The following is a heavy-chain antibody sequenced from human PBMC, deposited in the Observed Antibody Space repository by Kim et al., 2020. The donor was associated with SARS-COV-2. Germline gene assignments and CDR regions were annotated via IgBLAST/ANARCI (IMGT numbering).Heavy chain of an antibody. CDR2: ISSSSSYI. V-gene: IGHV3-21*04. Sequence: GGSLRLSCAGSGFTFSSSSMNWVRQAPGKGLEWVSSISSSSSYIYYADSVKGRFTISRDNAKNSLYLQMNSLRAEDTAVYYCARDWSGGSYCDNVVTAILDDAKYEYAMDVWGQGPTVTVSS. CDR3: ARDWSGGSYCDNVVTAILDDAKYEYAMDV. CDR1: GFTFSSSS. J-gene: IGHJ6*02. D-gene: IGHD2-21*02.